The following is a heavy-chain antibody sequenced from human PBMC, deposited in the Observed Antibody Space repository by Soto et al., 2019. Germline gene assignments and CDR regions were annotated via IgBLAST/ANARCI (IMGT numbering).Heavy chain of an antibody. J-gene: IGHJ6*02. CDR1: GFTFSNYW. CDR3: AAGHDAVVLAGRRENYFYYRMDI. D-gene: IGHD2-2*01. CDR2: IQEYGNGK. Sequence: EVQLVESGGGLVQPGGSLTLSCEASGFTFSNYWMNWVRQAPGKGLEWVANIQEYGNGKNYVDSVKGRFTIFRDNAQISLLLQMNSLRTEDTAVYYCAAGHDAVVLAGRRENYFYYRMDIWGQGTTVTVSS. V-gene: IGHV3-7*03.